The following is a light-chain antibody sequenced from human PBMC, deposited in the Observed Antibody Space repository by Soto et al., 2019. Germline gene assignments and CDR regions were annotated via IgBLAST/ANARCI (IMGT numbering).Light chain of an antibody. J-gene: IGKJ1*01. V-gene: IGKV1-5*03. Sequence: DIQMTQSPSTLSASVGDRVTITCRASQRISSWLAWYQQKPGKAPKVLIYKASSLESGVPSRFSGSGSGTEFTLTISSLQPDDFATYYCQQYNSYPWTFGQGTKV. CDR3: QQYNSYPWT. CDR1: QRISSW. CDR2: KAS.